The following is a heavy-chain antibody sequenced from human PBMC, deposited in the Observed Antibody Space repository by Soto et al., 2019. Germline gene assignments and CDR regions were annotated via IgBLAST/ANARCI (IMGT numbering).Heavy chain of an antibody. J-gene: IGHJ4*02. CDR1: GGSISSSNW. D-gene: IGHD3-10*01. CDR3: ARGPPSDLVIPGSWEFDY. CDR2: IYHSGST. V-gene: IGHV4-4*02. Sequence: QVQLQESGPGLVKPSGTLSLTCAVSGGSISSSNWWSWFRQPPGKGLEWIGEIYHSGSTNYNPSLKSRVTISVDTSKNHFSLKLSYVNAADTAVYYCARGPPSDLVIPGSWEFDYWGQGTLVTVSS.